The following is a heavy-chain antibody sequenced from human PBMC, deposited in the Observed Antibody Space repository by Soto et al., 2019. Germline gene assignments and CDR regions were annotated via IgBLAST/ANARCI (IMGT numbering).Heavy chain of an antibody. CDR3: ATLTKYDILTGFYPC. V-gene: IGHV3-66*01. J-gene: IGHJ4*02. CDR1: GFTVNSNY. D-gene: IGHD3-9*01. Sequence: PGGSLRLACAASGFTVNSNYMSWVRQAPGKGLEWVSVIYSDGSTYYADSVKGRFIISRDNSNNTLYFQMNSLRAEDTAVYYCATLTKYDILTGFYPCWGQGT. CDR2: IYSDGST.